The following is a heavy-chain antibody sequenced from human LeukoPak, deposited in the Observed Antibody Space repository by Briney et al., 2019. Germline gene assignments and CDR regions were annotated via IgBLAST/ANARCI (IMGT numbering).Heavy chain of an antibody. D-gene: IGHD6-19*01. CDR3: ARHFPAGQWLAYDY. V-gene: IGHV4-59*08. CDR2: IYYGGST. CDR1: GFTFSSYE. Sequence: GSLRLSCAASGFTFSSYEMNWIRQPPGKGLEWIGYIYYGGSTNYNPSLKSRVTISVDTSKNQFSLKLSSVTAADTAVYYCARHFPAGQWLAYDYWGQGTLFTVSS. J-gene: IGHJ4*02.